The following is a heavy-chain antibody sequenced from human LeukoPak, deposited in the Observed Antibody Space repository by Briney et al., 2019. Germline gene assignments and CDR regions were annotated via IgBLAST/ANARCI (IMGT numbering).Heavy chain of an antibody. V-gene: IGHV1-46*01. D-gene: IGHD3-10*01. CDR2: INPSGGST. CDR1: GYTFTSYY. J-gene: IGHJ3*02. CDR3: AKSNGYGLVDI. Sequence: ASVKVSCKASGYTFTSYYMHWVRQAPGQGLEWMGIINPSGGSTSYAQKFQGRVTMTRDMSTSTVYMELSSLRSEDTAVYYCAKSNGYGLVDIWGQGTMVTVSS.